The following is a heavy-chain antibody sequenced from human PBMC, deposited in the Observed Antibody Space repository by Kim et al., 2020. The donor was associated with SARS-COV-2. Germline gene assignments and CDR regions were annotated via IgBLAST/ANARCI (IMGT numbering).Heavy chain of an antibody. CDR3: ARDALEGNYYYGMDV. J-gene: IGHJ6*02. D-gene: IGHD1-1*01. V-gene: IGHV4-31*02. Sequence: PTLKRRVTISVDTSKNQCSRQLSSVTAADTAVYYCARDALEGNYYYGMDVWGQGTTVTVSS.